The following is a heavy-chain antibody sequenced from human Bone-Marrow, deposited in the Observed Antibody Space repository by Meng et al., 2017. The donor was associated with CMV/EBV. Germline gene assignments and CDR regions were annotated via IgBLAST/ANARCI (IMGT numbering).Heavy chain of an antibody. D-gene: IGHD5-12*01. CDR2: IPYDGSYE. J-gene: IGHJ4*03. Sequence: GGSLRLSCGASGFTFSTYDIHWVRQPPGKGLEWVAFIPYDGSYEYYADSVKGRFTISRDNSKNALYLQINSLRAEDTALYYCAKHHRGYSAIDYWGQGTTVTVSS. V-gene: IGHV3-30*02. CDR1: GFTFSTYD. CDR3: AKHHRGYSAIDY.